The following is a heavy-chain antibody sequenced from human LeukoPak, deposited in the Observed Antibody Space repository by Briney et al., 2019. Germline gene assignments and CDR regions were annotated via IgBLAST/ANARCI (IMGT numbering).Heavy chain of an antibody. J-gene: IGHJ4*02. CDR3: AREEMATSTDYDY. Sequence: WASVKVSCKASGYTFTGYYMHWVRQAPGQGLEWMGWINPNSGGTNYAQKFQGRVTMTRDTSISTAYMELSRLRSDDTAVYYCAREEMATSTDYDYWGQGTLVTVSS. D-gene: IGHD5-24*01. V-gene: IGHV1-2*02. CDR1: GYTFTGYY. CDR2: INPNSGGT.